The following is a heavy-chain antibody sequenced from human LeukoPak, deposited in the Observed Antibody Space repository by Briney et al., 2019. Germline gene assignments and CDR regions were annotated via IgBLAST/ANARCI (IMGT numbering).Heavy chain of an antibody. CDR2: ISSSSSYI. CDR3: AKVVRRYYDILTGYRPLFDY. Sequence: GGSLRLSCAASGFTFSSYSMNWVRQAPGKGLEWVSSISSSSSYIYYADSVKGRFTISRDNAKNSLYLQMNSLRAEDTAVYYCAKVVRRYYDILTGYRPLFDYWGQGALVTVSS. J-gene: IGHJ4*02. V-gene: IGHV3-21*04. D-gene: IGHD3-9*01. CDR1: GFTFSSYS.